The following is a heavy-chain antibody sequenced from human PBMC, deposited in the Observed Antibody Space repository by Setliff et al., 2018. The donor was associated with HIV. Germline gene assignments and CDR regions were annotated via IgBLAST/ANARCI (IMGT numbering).Heavy chain of an antibody. D-gene: IGHD3-9*01. CDR3: ARDQPQDYDSLTGYYTGRYFDY. Sequence: SETLSLTCTVSGGSISSNSYYWDWIRQPPGKGLEWIGSIYHSGRTYYNPSLKSRVTISVDTSKNQFSLKLTSVTAADTAVYYCARDQPQDYDSLTGYYTGRYFDYWGRGTLVTVSS. CDR1: GGSISSNSYY. V-gene: IGHV4-39*07. J-gene: IGHJ4*02. CDR2: IYHSGRT.